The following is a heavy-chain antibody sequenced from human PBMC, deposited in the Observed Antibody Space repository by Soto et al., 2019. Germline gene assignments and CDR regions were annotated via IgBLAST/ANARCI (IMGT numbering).Heavy chain of an antibody. Sequence: ASVKVSCKASGYTFTSYDINWVRQATGQGLEWMGWMNPNSGNTGYAQKFQGRVTMTRNTSISTAYMELSSLRSEDTAVYYCASTETGYSSGWYEPAGYWGQGTLVTVSS. V-gene: IGHV1-8*01. CDR3: ASTETGYSSGWYEPAGY. J-gene: IGHJ4*02. CDR2: MNPNSGNT. CDR1: GYTFTSYD. D-gene: IGHD6-19*01.